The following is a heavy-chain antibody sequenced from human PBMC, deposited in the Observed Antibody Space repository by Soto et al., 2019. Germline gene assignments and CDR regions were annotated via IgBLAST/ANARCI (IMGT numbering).Heavy chain of an antibody. CDR3: AKTRSEGSGSYYYYYYYMDV. CDR2: ISGSGGST. Sequence: GGSLRLSCAASGFTFSSYAMSWVRQAPGKGLEWVSAISGSGGSTYYADSVKGRFTISRDNSKNTLYLQMNSLRAEDTAVYYCAKTRSEGSGSYYYYYYYMDVWGKGTTVTVSS. J-gene: IGHJ6*03. D-gene: IGHD3-10*01. CDR1: GFTFSSYA. V-gene: IGHV3-23*01.